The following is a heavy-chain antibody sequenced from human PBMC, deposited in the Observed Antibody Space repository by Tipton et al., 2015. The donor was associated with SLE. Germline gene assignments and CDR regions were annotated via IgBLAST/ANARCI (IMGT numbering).Heavy chain of an antibody. J-gene: IGHJ3*02. Sequence: QLVQSGAEVKKPGESLKISCKGSGYSFTSYWIGWVRQMPGKGLEWMGIIYPGDPDTRYSPSFQGQVTISADKSISTAYLQWSSLKASDTAMYYCATRGYCSGGSCEGGYAFDIWGQGTMVTVSS. V-gene: IGHV5-51*03. CDR1: GYSFTSYW. CDR3: ATRGYCSGGSCEGGYAFDI. CDR2: IYPGDPDT. D-gene: IGHD2-15*01.